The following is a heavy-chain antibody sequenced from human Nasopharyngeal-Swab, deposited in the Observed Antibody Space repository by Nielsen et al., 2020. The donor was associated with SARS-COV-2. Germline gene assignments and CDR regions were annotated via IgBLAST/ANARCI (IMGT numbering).Heavy chain of an antibody. CDR1: GGSISSGDYY. CDR3: ARSSITGWSRFDS. J-gene: IGHJ4*02. CDR2: IYYSGST. D-gene: IGHD6-19*01. Sequence: SETLSLTCTVSGGSISSGDYYWRWIRQPPGKGLEWIGYIYYSGSTYYNPSLKSRVAISVDTSKNQFSLRLSSVTAADTALYYCARSSITGWSRFDSWGQGTLVTVSS. V-gene: IGHV4-31*03.